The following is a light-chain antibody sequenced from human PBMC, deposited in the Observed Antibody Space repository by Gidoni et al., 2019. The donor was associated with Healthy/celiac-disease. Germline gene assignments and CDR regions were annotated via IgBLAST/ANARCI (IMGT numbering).Light chain of an antibody. CDR2: DVS. V-gene: IGLV2-14*03. Sequence: QSALTPPASVSGSPGQSITISCTGISSDVGGYNYVSWYQQHPGKAPKLMIYDVSNRPSGVSNRFSGSKSGNTASLTISGLQAEDEADYYCSSYTSSSTRVVFGGGTKLTVL. J-gene: IGLJ2*01. CDR1: SSDVGGYNY. CDR3: SSYTSSSTRVV.